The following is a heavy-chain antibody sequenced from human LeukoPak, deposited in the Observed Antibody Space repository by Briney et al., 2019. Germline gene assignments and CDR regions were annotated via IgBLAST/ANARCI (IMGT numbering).Heavy chain of an antibody. CDR1: GFTFSSYS. Sequence: NPGDSLRLSCAASGFTFSSYSMNWVRQAPGKGLEWVSSITGSSSYIHYADSVKGRFTISRDNAKNSLYLQMNSLRAEDTAVYYCARGFADFVWGSYPSSYWGQGILVTVSS. CDR2: ITGSSSYI. J-gene: IGHJ4*02. V-gene: IGHV3-21*01. D-gene: IGHD3-16*02. CDR3: ARGFADFVWGSYPSSY.